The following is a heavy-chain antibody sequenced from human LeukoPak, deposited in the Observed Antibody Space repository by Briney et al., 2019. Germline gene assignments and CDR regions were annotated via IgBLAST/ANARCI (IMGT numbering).Heavy chain of an antibody. D-gene: IGHD2-2*01. CDR3: ARDQYQLRSYYYGMDV. CDR2: INQDGSAK. V-gene: IGHV3-7*04. J-gene: IGHJ6*02. Sequence: PGGSLRLSCAASGFTLSNYWVTWVRQAPGKGLEWVANINQDGSAKYYVDSVKGRFTISRDNAENSLYLQMSSLRAEDTAVYYCARDQYQLRSYYYGMDVWGQGTTVTVSS. CDR1: GFTLSNYW.